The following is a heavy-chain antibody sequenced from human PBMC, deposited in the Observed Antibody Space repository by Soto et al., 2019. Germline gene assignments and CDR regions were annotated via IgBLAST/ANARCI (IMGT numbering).Heavy chain of an antibody. CDR1: GGSISSYY. Sequence: SETLSPTCTVSGGSISSYYWSWIRQPPGKGLEWIGYIYYSGSTNYNPSLKSRVTISVDTSKNQFSLKLSSVTAADTAVYYCARDRCSGGSCYRGWYFDLWGRGTLVTVSS. CDR3: ARDRCSGGSCYRGWYFDL. J-gene: IGHJ2*01. D-gene: IGHD2-15*01. CDR2: IYYSGST. V-gene: IGHV4-59*01.